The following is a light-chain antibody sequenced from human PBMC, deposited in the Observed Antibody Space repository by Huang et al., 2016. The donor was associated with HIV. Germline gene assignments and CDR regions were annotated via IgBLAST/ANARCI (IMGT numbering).Light chain of an antibody. Sequence: EIVVTQSPAILSVSPGERVTLSCRDSQAISSYLAWYQQKPGQATRLLIYGASTRTPGIPAKFSGSGCGTEFTLTISSLQYEDSAVYFCQQYNNWPITFGQGTRLEIK. CDR3: QQYNNWPIT. J-gene: IGKJ5*01. V-gene: IGKV3-15*01. CDR2: GAS. CDR1: QAISSY.